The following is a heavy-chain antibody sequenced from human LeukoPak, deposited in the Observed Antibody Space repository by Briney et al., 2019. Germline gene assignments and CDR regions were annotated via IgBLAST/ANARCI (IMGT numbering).Heavy chain of an antibody. Sequence: GGSLRLPCAVCGFTFSISDMRWVREAPGKGREWVTTRSSSGITTYYADSVKGRFTISRNNSKNTLYLQMNSQRAEDTAVYYCAKGIDSSGWSYFDYWGHGTLVTVSS. CDR1: GFTFSISD. CDR3: AKGIDSSGWSYFDY. J-gene: IGHJ4*01. V-gene: IGHV3-23*01. CDR2: RSSSGITT. D-gene: IGHD6-19*01.